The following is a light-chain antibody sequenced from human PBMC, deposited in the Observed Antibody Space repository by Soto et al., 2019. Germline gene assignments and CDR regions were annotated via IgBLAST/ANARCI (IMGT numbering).Light chain of an antibody. V-gene: IGKV1-5*03. CDR1: QSISYW. Sequence: DIQLTQSPSTLSASVGDRVTITCRASQSISYWLAWYQQKPGKAPKLLIYTASNLNSGVPSRFSGSGSGTEFTLTISSLQPDHFATYHCQQYDGYSGLTFGRGTKVEIK. CDR2: TAS. J-gene: IGKJ4*01. CDR3: QQYDGYSGLT.